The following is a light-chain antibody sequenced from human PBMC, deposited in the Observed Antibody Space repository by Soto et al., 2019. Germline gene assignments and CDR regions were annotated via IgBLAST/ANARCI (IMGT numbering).Light chain of an antibody. CDR3: SSYLSSFSHV. CDR2: EVS. J-gene: IGLJ1*01. CDR1: SSDVGNYNY. Sequence: QSALTQPASVSGSPGQSITISCTGTSSDVGNYNYVSWYQQHPGKAPKLMIFEVSDRPSGVSNRFSGSKSGNTASLTISGLQAEDEADYYCSSYLSSFSHVFGTGTKLTVL. V-gene: IGLV2-14*01.